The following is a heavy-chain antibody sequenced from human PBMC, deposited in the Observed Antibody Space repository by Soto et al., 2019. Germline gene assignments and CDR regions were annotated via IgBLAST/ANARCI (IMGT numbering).Heavy chain of an antibody. D-gene: IGHD5-12*01. V-gene: IGHV1-58*01. CDR3: AAVSGYSGYDYLDY. Sequence: SVKVSCKASGFTFTSSAVQWVRQARGQRLEWIGWIDVGSGNTNYAQKFQERVTITRDMSTSTAYMELSSLRSEDTAVYYCAAVSGYSGYDYLDYWGQGTLVTVSS. CDR1: GFTFTSSA. J-gene: IGHJ4*02. CDR2: IDVGSGNT.